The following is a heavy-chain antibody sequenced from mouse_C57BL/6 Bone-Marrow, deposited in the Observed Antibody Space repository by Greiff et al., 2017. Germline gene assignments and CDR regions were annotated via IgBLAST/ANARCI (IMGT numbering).Heavy chain of an antibody. J-gene: IGHJ4*01. D-gene: IGHD3-1*01. CDR1: GYTFTSYW. V-gene: IGHV1-52*01. CDR3: ARGGLRDAMDY. CDR2: IDPSDSET. Sequence: QVQLQQPGAELVRPGSSVKLSCKASGYTFTSYWMHWVKQRPIQGLEWIGNIDPSDSETHYNQKFKDKATLTVDKSSSTAYMQLSSLTSEDSAVYYCARGGLRDAMDYWGQGTSVTVSS.